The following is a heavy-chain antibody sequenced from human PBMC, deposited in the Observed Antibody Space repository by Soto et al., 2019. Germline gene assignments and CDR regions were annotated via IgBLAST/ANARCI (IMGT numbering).Heavy chain of an antibody. D-gene: IGHD2-2*01. CDR3: ATKTVPTPGNY. J-gene: IGHJ4*02. CDR2: ISHSGTT. CDR1: LVSISSGDW. Sequence: QVQLQESGPGLVEPSGTLSLTCAVSLVSISSGDWWSWVRQPPGRGLEYIGEISHSGTTNYNPSLESRLHISLDASKNLFSLKLTSVTAADTAVYYCATKTVPTPGNYWGQGTLVIVSS. V-gene: IGHV4-4*02.